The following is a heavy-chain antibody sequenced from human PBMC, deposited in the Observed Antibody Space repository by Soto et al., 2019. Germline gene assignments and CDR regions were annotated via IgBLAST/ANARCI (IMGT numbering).Heavy chain of an antibody. Sequence: QVQLVESGGGVVQPGRSLRLSCAASGFTFSSYAMHWVRQAPGKGLEWVAVVSYDGSDKYYADSVKGRFTISRDNSKNTLYLQVNSLSTKDTAVYYCAKYVVRPPYYYYGMDVWGHGTTVTVSS. CDR3: AKYVVRPPYYYYGMDV. D-gene: IGHD2-2*01. V-gene: IGHV3-30*18. J-gene: IGHJ6*02. CDR2: VSYDGSDK. CDR1: GFTFSSYA.